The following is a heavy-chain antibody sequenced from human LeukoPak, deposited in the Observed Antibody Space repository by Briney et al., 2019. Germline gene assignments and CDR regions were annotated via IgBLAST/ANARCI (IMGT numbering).Heavy chain of an antibody. CDR3: AKVDTDHQAFDY. Sequence: PGGSLRLSCAASGFTFSSYGMHWVRQAPGKGLEWVAVISYDGSNKYYADSVKGRFTISRDNSKNTLYLQMNSLRAEDTAVYYCAKVDTDHQAFDYWGQGTLVTVSS. V-gene: IGHV3-30*18. J-gene: IGHJ4*02. D-gene: IGHD5-18*01. CDR2: ISYDGSNK. CDR1: GFTFSSYG.